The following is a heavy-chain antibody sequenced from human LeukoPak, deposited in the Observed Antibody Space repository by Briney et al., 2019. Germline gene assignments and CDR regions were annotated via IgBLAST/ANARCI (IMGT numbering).Heavy chain of an antibody. CDR3: TSYYYDDNYFYYVDV. CDR1: GFTFSGSA. J-gene: IGHJ6*03. Sequence: PGGSLRLSCAASGFTFSGSAMHWVRQASGKGLEWVGRIRSKANSYATAYAASVKGRFTISRDDSKNTAYLQMSSLRAEDTAVYYCTSYYYDDNYFYYVDVWGTGTTVTVSS. D-gene: IGHD3-22*01. V-gene: IGHV3-73*01. CDR2: IRSKANSYAT.